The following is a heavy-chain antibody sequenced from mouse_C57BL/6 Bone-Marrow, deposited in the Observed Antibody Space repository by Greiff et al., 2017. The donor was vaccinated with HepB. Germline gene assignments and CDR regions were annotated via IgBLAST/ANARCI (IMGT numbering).Heavy chain of an antibody. J-gene: IGHJ2*01. CDR1: GYTFTSYW. CDR2: INPSNGGT. D-gene: IGHD4-1*01. V-gene: IGHV1-53*01. CDR3: AREEPWDGYYFDY. Sequence: VQLQQSGTELVKPGASVKLSCKASGYTFTSYWMHWVKQRPGQGLEWIGNINPSNGGTNYNEKFKSKATLTVDKSSSTAYMQLSSLTSEDSAVYYCAREEPWDGYYFDYWGQGTTLTVSS.